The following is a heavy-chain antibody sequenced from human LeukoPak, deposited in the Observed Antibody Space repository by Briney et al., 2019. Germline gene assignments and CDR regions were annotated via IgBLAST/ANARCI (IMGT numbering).Heavy chain of an antibody. Sequence: GGSLRLSCAASGFTFSSYAMSWVRQAPGKGLEWVSAISGSGGSTYYADSVKGRFTISRDNSKNTLYLQMNSLRAEDTAVYYCAKAVYVYYYDSSYFDCWGQGTLVTVSS. CDR1: GFTFSSYA. J-gene: IGHJ4*02. CDR3: AKAVYVYYYDSSYFDC. V-gene: IGHV3-23*01. D-gene: IGHD3-22*01. CDR2: ISGSGGST.